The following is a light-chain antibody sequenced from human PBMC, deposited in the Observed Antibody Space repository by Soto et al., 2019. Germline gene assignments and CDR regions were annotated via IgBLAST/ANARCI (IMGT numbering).Light chain of an antibody. CDR2: KAP. CDR3: HQYIRYSAYT. Sequence: DIQMTQFPSTLSASIGDRVTITCRASQTISSSLAWYQQKPGKAPKLLIYKAPNLETGGPSRFSGSGSGTEFSLTISSLQPDDFATYYCHQYIRYSAYTFGQGTRLEIK. J-gene: IGKJ2*01. CDR1: QTISSS. V-gene: IGKV1-5*03.